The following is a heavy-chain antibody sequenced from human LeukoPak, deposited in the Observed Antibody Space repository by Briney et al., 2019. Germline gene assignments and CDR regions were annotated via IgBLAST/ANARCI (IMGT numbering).Heavy chain of an antibody. Sequence: GGSLRLSCAASGFTFDDYGMSWVRQAPGKGLEWVSGINWNGGSTGYADSVKGRFTISRDNAKNSLYLQMNSLRAEDTALYYCAREAPGLGLSDQTYYFDYWGQGTLVIVSS. CDR2: INWNGGST. CDR3: AREAPGLGLSDQTYYFDY. D-gene: IGHD2-21*02. J-gene: IGHJ4*02. V-gene: IGHV3-20*04. CDR1: GFTFDDYG.